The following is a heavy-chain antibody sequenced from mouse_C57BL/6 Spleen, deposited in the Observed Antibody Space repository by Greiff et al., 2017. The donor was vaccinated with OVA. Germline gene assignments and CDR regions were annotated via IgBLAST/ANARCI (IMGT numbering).Heavy chain of an antibody. J-gene: IGHJ1*03. CDR3: ARDPHYYGSSYGYFDV. D-gene: IGHD1-1*01. CDR2: IYPGSGST. Sequence: VQLQQSGAELVKPGASVKMSCKASGYTFTSYWITWVKQRPGQGLEWIGDIYPGSGSTNYNEKFKSKATLTVDTSSSTAYMQLSSLTSEDSAVYYCARDPHYYGSSYGYFDVWGTGTTVTVSS. V-gene: IGHV1-55*01. CDR1: GYTFTSYW.